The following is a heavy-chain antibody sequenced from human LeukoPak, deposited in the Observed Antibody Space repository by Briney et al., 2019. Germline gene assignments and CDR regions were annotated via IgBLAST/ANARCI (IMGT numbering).Heavy chain of an antibody. CDR2: IYYSGST. CDR3: ARRSSCSGGSCYPFDY. V-gene: IGHV4-39*01. J-gene: IGHJ4*02. CDR1: GGSISSSSYY. Sequence: SETLSLTCTVSGGSISSSSYYWGWIRQPPRRGLEWIGSIYYSGSTYYNPSLKSRVTISVDTSKNQFSLKLSSVTAADTAVYYCARRSSCSGGSCYPFDYWGQGTLVTVSS. D-gene: IGHD2-15*01.